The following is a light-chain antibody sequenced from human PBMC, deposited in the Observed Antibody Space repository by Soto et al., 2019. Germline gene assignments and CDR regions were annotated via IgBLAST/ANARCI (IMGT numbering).Light chain of an antibody. J-gene: IGLJ1*01. Sequence: QCALTQPRSVSGSPGQSVTISCSGASSDVGGYNSVSWYQQQPGKPPKLMIYDVTRRPSGVPDRFSGSKSGNTASLTISGLQAEDAADYYFCSQAGSSTYVFGTGTKFTVL. CDR2: DVT. CDR1: SSDVGGYNS. V-gene: IGLV2-11*01. CDR3: CSQAGSSTYV.